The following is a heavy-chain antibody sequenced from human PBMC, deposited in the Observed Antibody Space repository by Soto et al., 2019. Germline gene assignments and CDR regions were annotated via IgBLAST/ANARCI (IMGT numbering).Heavy chain of an antibody. Sequence: QITLTESGPTLVKPTQTLTLTCTFSGLSLTTTGVGVGWIRQPPGKALEWLALIYWDDDKRYSPSLKSRLTITKATPKNQVVLTMTNMDPVDTATYYCVRRLRYSSDWYVGFDPCGQGTLVTVSS. CDR3: VRRLRYSSDWYVGFDP. CDR2: IYWDDDK. J-gene: IGHJ5*02. V-gene: IGHV2-5*02. D-gene: IGHD6-19*01. CDR1: GLSLTTTGVG.